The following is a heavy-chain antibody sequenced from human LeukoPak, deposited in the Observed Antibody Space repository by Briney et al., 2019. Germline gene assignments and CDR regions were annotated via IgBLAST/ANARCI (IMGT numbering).Heavy chain of an antibody. Sequence: GGSLRLSCAASRFTFSSYKVDWVRQAPGKGLEWVSSISSSSSYIYYADSVKGRFTISRDNARNSLYLQMNSLRAEDTAVYYCARESGSGEFDYWGQGTLVTVSS. CDR3: ARESGSGEFDY. CDR1: RFTFSSYK. V-gene: IGHV3-21*01. CDR2: ISSSSSYI. J-gene: IGHJ4*02. D-gene: IGHD6-19*01.